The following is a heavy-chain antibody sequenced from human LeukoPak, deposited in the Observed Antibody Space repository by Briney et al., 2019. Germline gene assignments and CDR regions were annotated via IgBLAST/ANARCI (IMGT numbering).Heavy chain of an antibody. CDR3: ARALADWNYVHYYFDY. J-gene: IGHJ4*02. CDR2: IYYSGST. V-gene: IGHV4-39*01. D-gene: IGHD1-7*01. CDR1: GGSISSYY. Sequence: SETLPLTCTVSGGSISSYYWGWIRQPPGKGLEWIGSIYYSGSTYYNPSLKSRVTISVDTSKNQFSLKLSSVTAADTAVYYCARALADWNYVHYYFDYWGQGTLVTVSS.